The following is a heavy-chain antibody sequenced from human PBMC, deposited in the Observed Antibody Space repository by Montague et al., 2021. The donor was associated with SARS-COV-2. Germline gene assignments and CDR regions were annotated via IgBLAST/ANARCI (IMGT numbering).Heavy chain of an antibody. D-gene: IGHD4-11*01. J-gene: IGHJ4*01. V-gene: IGHV4-39*01. Sequence: SETLSLTCNVPGDSVASNNYYWGWLRQPPGRGLEWIASVFHTGKAFYNPSLKSRSSISVDTATNQVSLKLTSVSGADTALYFCARNLPPATIFTVVTHFDFWGHGTRVTVS. CDR2: VFHTGKA. CDR3: ARNLPPATIFTVVTHFDF. CDR1: GDSVASNNYY.